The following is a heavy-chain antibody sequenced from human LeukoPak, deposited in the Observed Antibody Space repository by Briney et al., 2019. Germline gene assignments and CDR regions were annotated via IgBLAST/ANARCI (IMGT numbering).Heavy chain of an antibody. Sequence: QPGGSLRLSCAASGFTFSSYWMHWVRQAPGKGLVWVSRINSDGSSTSYADSVKGRFTISRDNAKNTVYLQMNSLRAEDTALYYCTRVQAGRSGLMDVWGRGTTVTVSS. V-gene: IGHV3-74*01. CDR2: INSDGSST. CDR3: TRVQAGRSGLMDV. CDR1: GFTFSSYW. J-gene: IGHJ6*02. D-gene: IGHD2-8*02.